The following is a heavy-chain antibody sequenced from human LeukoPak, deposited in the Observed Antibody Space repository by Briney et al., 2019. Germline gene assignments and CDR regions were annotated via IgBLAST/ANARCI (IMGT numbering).Heavy chain of an antibody. CDR1: GGSISSDY. CDR2: IYYSGST. CDR3: ARRAINSVTFDY. Sequence: ASETLSLTCNVSGGSISSDYWTWIRQPPGKGLEWIGNIYYSGSTNYNPSLRSRVTISVDTSKNQFSLKLSSATAADTAVYFCARRAINSVTFDYWGQGTLVTVSS. J-gene: IGHJ4*02. D-gene: IGHD5-12*01. V-gene: IGHV4-59*08.